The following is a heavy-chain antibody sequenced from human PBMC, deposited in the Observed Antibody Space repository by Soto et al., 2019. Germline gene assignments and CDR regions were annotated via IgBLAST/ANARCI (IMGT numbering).Heavy chain of an antibody. J-gene: IGHJ4*02. D-gene: IGHD4-17*01. CDR3: ARASTTVTTLDY. CDR2: IYHSGST. CDR1: GGSISSGGYS. Sequence: QLQLQESGSGLVKPSQTLSLTCAVSGGSISSGGYSWSWIRQPRGKGLEWIGYIYHSGSTYYNPSLKSRVTISVDTSKNQLSRKLSSVTAADTAVYYCARASTTVTTLDYWGQGTLVTVSS. V-gene: IGHV4-30-2*01.